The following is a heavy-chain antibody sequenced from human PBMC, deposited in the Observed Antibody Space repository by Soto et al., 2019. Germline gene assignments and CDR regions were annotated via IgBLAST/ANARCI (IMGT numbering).Heavy chain of an antibody. CDR2: IIPITGTA. V-gene: IGHV1-69*13. J-gene: IGHJ6*02. CDR3: ARYTHVPSNYDIWSGNPYGMDV. CDR1: GGTFCSYA. D-gene: IGHD3-3*01. Sequence: ASVKVSCKASGGTFCSYAISWVRQAPGQGPEWMGGIIPITGTANYAQKFQGRVTITADESTSTASMQLSSLRSEDTAVYYCARYTHVPSNYDIWSGNPYGMDVWGQGTTVTVSS.